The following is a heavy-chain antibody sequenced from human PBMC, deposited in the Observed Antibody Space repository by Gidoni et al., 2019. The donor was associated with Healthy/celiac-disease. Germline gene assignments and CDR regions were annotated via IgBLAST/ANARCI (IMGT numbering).Heavy chain of an antibody. Sequence: VQLQESGPGLVKPSETLSLTCAVSGYSISSGYYWGWIRQPPGKGLEWIGSIYHSGSTYYNPSLKSRVTISVDTSKNQFSLKLSSVTAADTAVYYCARVSAPRVADYWGQGTLVTVSS. CDR2: IYHSGST. D-gene: IGHD2-15*01. CDR3: ARVSAPRVADY. V-gene: IGHV4-38-2*01. CDR1: GYSISSGYY. J-gene: IGHJ4*02.